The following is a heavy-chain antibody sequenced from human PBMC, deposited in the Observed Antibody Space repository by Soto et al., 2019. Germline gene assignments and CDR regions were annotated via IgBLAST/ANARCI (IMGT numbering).Heavy chain of an antibody. J-gene: IGHJ5*02. CDR1: GGSTTSYY. CDR2: IYYSGST. D-gene: IGHD6-13*01. Sequence: QVQLQESGPGLVKPSETLSLTCTVSGGSTTSYYWSWIRQPPGKGLEWIGYIYYSGSTNYNPSLKSRVTISIDTSKNQFSLNLSSVTAPDTAVYYCARHSSSRSPFDPWGQGTLVTVSS. V-gene: IGHV4-59*08. CDR3: ARHSSSRSPFDP.